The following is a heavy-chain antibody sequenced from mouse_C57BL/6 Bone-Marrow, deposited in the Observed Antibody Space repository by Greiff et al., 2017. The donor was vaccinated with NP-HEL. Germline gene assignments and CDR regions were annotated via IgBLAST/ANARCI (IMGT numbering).Heavy chain of an antibody. J-gene: IGHJ2*01. V-gene: IGHV1-20*01. CDR2: INPYNGDT. Sequence: EVKVVESGPELVKPGDSVKISCKASGYSFTGYFMNWVMQSHGKSLEWIGRINPYNGDTFYNQKFKGKATLTVDKSSSTAHMELRSLTSEDSAVYYCATCTLRPFDDWGQGTTLTVSS. CDR1: GYSFTGYF. CDR3: ATCTLRPFDD. D-gene: IGHD2-12*01.